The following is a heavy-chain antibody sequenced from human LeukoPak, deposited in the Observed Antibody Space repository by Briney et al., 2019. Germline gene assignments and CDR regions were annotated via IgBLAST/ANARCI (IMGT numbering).Heavy chain of an antibody. CDR1: GVSFNDYY. D-gene: IGHD4-17*01. Sequence: PSETLSLTCAVSGVSFNDYYWSWVRQTPGKGLEWIGEINHSGYTNDSPSLKSRVTLSIDTSRKQFSLNLRSVTVADTGIYYCTRTTTGHDYWGQGTPVTVSS. J-gene: IGHJ4*02. CDR2: INHSGYT. V-gene: IGHV4-34*01. CDR3: TRTTTGHDY.